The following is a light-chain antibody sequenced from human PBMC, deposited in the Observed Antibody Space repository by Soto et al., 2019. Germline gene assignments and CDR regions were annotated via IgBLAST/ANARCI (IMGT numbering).Light chain of an antibody. CDR2: DAS. CDR3: QQYNGYRTWT. CDR1: RDISRW. J-gene: IGKJ1*01. Sequence: DIQMTQSPATLAASVGXRVSITCRASRDISRWLAWYQQKPGKAPKVLIWDASSLQRGVPSRFTGSGSGTEFTLTINGLQPDDFATYYCQQYNGYRTWTFGQGTKVDIK. V-gene: IGKV1-5*01.